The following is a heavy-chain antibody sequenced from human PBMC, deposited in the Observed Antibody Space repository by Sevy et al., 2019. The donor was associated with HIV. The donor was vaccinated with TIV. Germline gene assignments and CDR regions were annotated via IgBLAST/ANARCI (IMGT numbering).Heavy chain of an antibody. CDR3: ARVPTYYFGSGTYFDY. CDR1: GYTFSSNG. J-gene: IGHJ4*01. Sequence: ASVKVSCKASGYTFSSNGIAWVRQAPGQGLQWMGWIGVYNGNSKYAQNLQDRLTMTTDTSTSTAYMELKGLGSDDSAVYYCARVPTYYFGSGTYFDYWGHGTLVTVSS. V-gene: IGHV1-18*01. D-gene: IGHD3-10*01. CDR2: IGVYNGNS.